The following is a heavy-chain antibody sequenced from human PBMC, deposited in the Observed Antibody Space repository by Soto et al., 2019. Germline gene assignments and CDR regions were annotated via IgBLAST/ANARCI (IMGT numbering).Heavy chain of an antibody. CDR2: ISYDGTNK. Sequence: QVQLVESGGGVVQPGRSLRLSCAASGFTFSTYAMHWVRQAPGKGLEWVAVISYDGTNKYYADSVRGRFTISRDNSKNTLFLQMNSLRAEDTAVYYCAKDGGGYNYGYVMLDKYYCGMDVWGQGTTVTVSS. V-gene: IGHV3-30-3*01. J-gene: IGHJ6*02. CDR3: AKDGGGYNYGYVMLDKYYCGMDV. CDR1: GFTFSTYA. D-gene: IGHD5-18*01.